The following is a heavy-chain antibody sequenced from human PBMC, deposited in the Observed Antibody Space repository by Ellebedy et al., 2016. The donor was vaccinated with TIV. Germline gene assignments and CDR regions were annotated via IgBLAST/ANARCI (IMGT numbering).Heavy chain of an antibody. D-gene: IGHD3-22*01. CDR1: GFTFGSFA. Sequence: GGSLRLSCAASGFTFGSFAMHWVRQAPGKGLEWLSVISGGGGSTYHADSVKGRFTITRDNSKNTLYLQMNRLRTEDTAVYYCGKGSSSGFNYDRVGFEYWGQGTLVTVSS. V-gene: IGHV3-23*01. J-gene: IGHJ4*02. CDR2: ISGGGGST. CDR3: GKGSSSGFNYDRVGFEY.